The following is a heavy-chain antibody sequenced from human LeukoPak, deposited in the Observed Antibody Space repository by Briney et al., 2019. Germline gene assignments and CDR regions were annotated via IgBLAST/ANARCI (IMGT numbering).Heavy chain of an antibody. Sequence: PSQTLSLTCTVSGGSISSGSYYWSWIRQPAGKGLEWIGRIYTSGSTNYNPSLKSRVTISVDTSKNQFSLKLSSVTAADTAVYYCARGGCSSTSCYTSRDCWGQGTLVTVSS. CDR2: IYTSGST. CDR3: ARGGCSSTSCYTSRDC. CDR1: GGSISSGSYY. D-gene: IGHD2-2*02. J-gene: IGHJ4*02. V-gene: IGHV4-61*02.